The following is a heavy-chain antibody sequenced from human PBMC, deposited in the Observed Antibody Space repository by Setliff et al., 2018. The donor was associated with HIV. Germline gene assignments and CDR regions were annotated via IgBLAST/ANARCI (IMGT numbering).Heavy chain of an antibody. CDR2: IQSGGII. J-gene: IGHJ3*01. CDR3: AKLDYYDYSGSWARKVAIDF. CDR1: GLTLSNSA. D-gene: IGHD3-22*01. Sequence: GGSLRLSCAASGLTLSNSAMTWVRQKPWRGLEWVSLIQSGGIIYYADSVKGRFTISRDNSNNTLSLQMSSLRAEDTALYYCAKLDYYDYSGSWARKVAIDFWGRGTMITVSS. V-gene: IGHV3-23*01.